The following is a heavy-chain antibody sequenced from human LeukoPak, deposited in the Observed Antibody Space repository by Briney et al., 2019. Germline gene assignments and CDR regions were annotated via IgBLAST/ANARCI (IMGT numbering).Heavy chain of an antibody. V-gene: IGHV1-2*02. Sequence: ASVKVSCKASGYTFTGYYMHWVRQAPGQGLEWMGWINPNSGGTNYAQKFQGRVTMTRDTSISTVYMELSRLRSDDTAVYYCASRYCSSTSCRINWFDPWGQGTLVTVSS. D-gene: IGHD2-2*01. CDR1: GYTFTGYY. CDR2: INPNSGGT. J-gene: IGHJ5*02. CDR3: ASRYCSSTSCRINWFDP.